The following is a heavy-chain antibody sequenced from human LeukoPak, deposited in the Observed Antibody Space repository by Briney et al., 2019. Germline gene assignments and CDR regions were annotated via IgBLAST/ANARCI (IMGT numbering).Heavy chain of an antibody. V-gene: IGHV1-2*02. D-gene: IGHD3-10*01. J-gene: IGHJ4*02. CDR1: GYTFSAHH. CDR3: SGRYGPGPV. Sequence: GASVKVSCKASGYTFSAHHIHWVRQAPGQGLEWMGWIVPDGRVTKYAEKFQVRMTLTVDTSITTAYTELDSLTSDDTAVYYCSGRYGPGPVWGQGTLITASS. CDR2: IVPDGRVT.